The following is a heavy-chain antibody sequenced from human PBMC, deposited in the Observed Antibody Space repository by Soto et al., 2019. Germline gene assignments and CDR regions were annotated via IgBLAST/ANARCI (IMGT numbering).Heavy chain of an antibody. CDR1: GFTFSSYD. V-gene: IGHV3-13*01. CDR3: ARPQMVTAHNAFDI. D-gene: IGHD2-21*02. J-gene: IGHJ3*02. CDR2: IGTAGDT. Sequence: EVQLVESRGGLVQPGGPLRLSCAAAGFTFSSYDMHWVRQATGKGLEWVSAIGTAGDTYYPGSVKGRFTISRENAKNSLYLQMNSLRAEDTAVYYCARPQMVTAHNAFDIWGQGTMVTVSS.